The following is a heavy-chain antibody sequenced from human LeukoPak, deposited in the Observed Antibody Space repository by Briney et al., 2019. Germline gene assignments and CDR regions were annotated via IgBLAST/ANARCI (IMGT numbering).Heavy chain of an antibody. CDR2: INPNSGGT. CDR1: GYTFTGYY. CDR3: ARVYDFGVAVNWFDP. J-gene: IGHJ5*02. Sequence: ASVKVSCKASGYTFTGYYMHWVRQAPGQGLEWMGWINPNSGGTNYAQKFQGRVTMTRDTSISTAYMELSRLRSDDTAVYYCARVYDFGVAVNWFDPWGQGTLVTVSS. D-gene: IGHD3-3*01. V-gene: IGHV1-2*02.